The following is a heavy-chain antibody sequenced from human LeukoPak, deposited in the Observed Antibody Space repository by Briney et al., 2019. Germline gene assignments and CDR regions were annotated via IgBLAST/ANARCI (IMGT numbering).Heavy chain of an antibody. CDR3: ARRGYRAYDLDY. Sequence: SETLSLTCTVSGGSINGGGYYWSWIRQYPGKGLEWIGDIYYSGNTYYNPSLKSRVTISVDTSKNQFSLRLSSVTAADTAVYYCARRGYRAYDLDYWGQGTLVTVSS. D-gene: IGHD5-12*01. CDR1: GGSINGGGYY. V-gene: IGHV4-31*03. CDR2: IYYSGNT. J-gene: IGHJ4*02.